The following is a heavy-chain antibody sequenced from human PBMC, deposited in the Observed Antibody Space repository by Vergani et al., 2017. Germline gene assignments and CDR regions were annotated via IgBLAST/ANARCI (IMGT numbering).Heavy chain of an antibody. J-gene: IGHJ5*02. CDR3: AKTHDFSSLYSSYNWFDP. D-gene: IGHD3-3*01. CDR2: IYAGDSDV. Sequence: EVQLVQSGAEVKKPGESLKISCQGSGYSITNYWIAWVRQRPGKGLEWMGIIYAGDSDVRYSPSFQGQVTMSVDKSLSTAYLQWSSLKASDTATYYCAKTHDFSSLYSSYNWFDPWGQGTQATVSS. V-gene: IGHV5-51*03. CDR1: GYSITNYW.